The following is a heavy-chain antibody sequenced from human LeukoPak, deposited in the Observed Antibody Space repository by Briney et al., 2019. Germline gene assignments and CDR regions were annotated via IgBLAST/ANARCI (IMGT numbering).Heavy chain of an antibody. J-gene: IGHJ4*02. CDR1: GASISNYY. CDR2: IHSSGGS. Sequence: KSSETLSLTCTVSGASISNYYWSRIRQTPEKGLEWMGHIHSSGGSSYYPSLKSQLTLSIDTSRNQLSLKLPSVTAADTAVYFCARLGSYHDFWGQGALVTVSS. CDR3: ARLGSYHDF. D-gene: IGHD1-26*01. V-gene: IGHV4-4*09.